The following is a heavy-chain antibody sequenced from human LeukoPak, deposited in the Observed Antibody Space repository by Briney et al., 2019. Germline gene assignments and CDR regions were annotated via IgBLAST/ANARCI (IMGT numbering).Heavy chain of an antibody. D-gene: IGHD6-6*01. CDR2: INPNSGGT. CDR3: AREMYSNSLLGGMDV. Sequence: ASVKVSCKASGYTFTGYYMHWVRQAPGQGLEWMGWINPNSGGTNYTQKFQGRVTMTRDTSISTVYMELSRLRSDDTAVYYCAREMYSNSLLGGMDVWGQGTTVTVSS. CDR1: GYTFTGYY. J-gene: IGHJ6*02. V-gene: IGHV1-2*02.